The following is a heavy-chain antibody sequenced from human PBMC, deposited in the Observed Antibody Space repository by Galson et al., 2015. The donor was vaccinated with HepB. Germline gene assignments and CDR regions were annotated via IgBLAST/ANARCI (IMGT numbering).Heavy chain of an antibody. V-gene: IGHV1-18*01. D-gene: IGHD6-19*01. J-gene: IGHJ4*02. CDR1: GYTFTSYG. Sequence: SVKVSCKASGYTFTSYGISWVRQAPGQGLEWMGWISAYNGNTNYAQKLQGRVTMTTDTSTSTAYMELRSLRSDDTAVYYCARDRPTEKSSGSEQSSGWYSDYWGQGTLVTVSS. CDR2: ISAYNGNT. CDR3: ARDRPTEKSSGSEQSSGWYSDY.